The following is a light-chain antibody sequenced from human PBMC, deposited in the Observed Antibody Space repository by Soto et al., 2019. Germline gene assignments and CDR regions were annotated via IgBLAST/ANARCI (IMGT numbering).Light chain of an antibody. Sequence: EILMTQSLATLSVSPGERATLSCRASQSVSSNLDWYQQKPGQAPRLLIYEASNRAAGVPGRFSGSGSGTDFTLTISRLEPEDFAVYYCQQRSSWPITFGQGTLLEIK. CDR2: EAS. V-gene: IGKV3-11*01. J-gene: IGKJ5*01. CDR1: QSVSSN. CDR3: QQRSSWPIT.